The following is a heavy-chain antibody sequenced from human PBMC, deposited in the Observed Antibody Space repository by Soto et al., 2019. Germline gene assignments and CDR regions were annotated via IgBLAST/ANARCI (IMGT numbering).Heavy chain of an antibody. J-gene: IGHJ6*03. Sequence: SETLSLTCAVYGGSFSGYYWSWIRQPPGKGLEWIGEINHSGSTNYNPSLKSRVTISVDTSKNQFSLKLSSVTAADTAVYYCAREYDFWSGFYYYYYYMDVWGKGTTVTAP. CDR2: INHSGST. CDR3: AREYDFWSGFYYYYYYMDV. V-gene: IGHV4-34*01. CDR1: GGSFSGYY. D-gene: IGHD3-3*01.